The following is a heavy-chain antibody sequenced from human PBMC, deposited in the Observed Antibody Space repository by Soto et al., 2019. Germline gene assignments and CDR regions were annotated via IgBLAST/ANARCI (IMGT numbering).Heavy chain of an antibody. D-gene: IGHD7-27*01. Sequence: PGGSLRLSCAASGLMVRNAWMSWVRQTPGKGLEWVGRIKSKPAGGTIDYAPSVKGRFIIARDDSQNTLYLQMDSLRTEDTAVYYCGTGDAFDSWGQGTMVTV. CDR2: IKSKPAGGTI. CDR3: GTGDAFDS. CDR1: GLMVRNAW. J-gene: IGHJ3*02. V-gene: IGHV3-15*01.